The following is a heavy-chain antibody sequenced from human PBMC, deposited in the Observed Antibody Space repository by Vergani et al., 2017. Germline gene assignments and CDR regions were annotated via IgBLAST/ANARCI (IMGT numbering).Heavy chain of an antibody. J-gene: IGHJ4*02. CDR3: TSRGSGGSAG. CDR1: GFTFSGSA. D-gene: IGHD6-19*01. V-gene: IGHV3-73*02. Sequence: EVQLVESGGGLVQPGGSLTLSCAASGFTFSGSAMHWVRQASGKGLEWVGRIRSKANSYATAYAASVKGRFTISRDDSKNTAYLQMNSLKTEDTAVYYCTSRGSGGSAGGGQGTLVTVSS. CDR2: IRSKANSYAT.